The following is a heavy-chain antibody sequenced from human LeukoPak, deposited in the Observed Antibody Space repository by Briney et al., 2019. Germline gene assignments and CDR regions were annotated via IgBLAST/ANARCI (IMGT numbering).Heavy chain of an antibody. CDR3: AKNAPYIMGATIFDS. J-gene: IGHJ4*02. D-gene: IGHD1-26*01. Sequence: GGSLRLSCAASGFTVSSNYMSWVRQAPGKGLEWVSVIYSGGSTYYADSVKGRFTISRDNSKNTLYLQMNSLRAEDTAVYYCAKNAPYIMGATIFDSWGQGTLATVSS. CDR1: GFTVSSNY. V-gene: IGHV3-53*01. CDR2: IYSGGST.